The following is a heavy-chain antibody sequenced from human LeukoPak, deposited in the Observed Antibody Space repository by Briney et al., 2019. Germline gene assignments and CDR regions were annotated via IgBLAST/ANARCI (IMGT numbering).Heavy chain of an antibody. Sequence: SVKVSCKVSGYTLTELSMHWVRQAPGKGLEWMGGIIPIFGTANYAQKFQGRVTITADESTSTAYMELSSLRSEDTAVYYCAREVVLEAFDIWGQGTMVTVSS. CDR2: IIPIFGTA. D-gene: IGHD3-22*01. V-gene: IGHV1-69*13. CDR3: AREVVLEAFDI. CDR1: GYTLTELS. J-gene: IGHJ3*02.